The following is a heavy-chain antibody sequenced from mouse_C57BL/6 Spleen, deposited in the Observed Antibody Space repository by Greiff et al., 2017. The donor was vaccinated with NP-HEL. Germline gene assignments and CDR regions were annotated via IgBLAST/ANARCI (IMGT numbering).Heavy chain of an antibody. CDR1: GFTFSDYG. Sequence: DVHLVESGGGLVKPGGSLKLSCAASGFTFSDYGMHWVRQAPEKGLEWVAYISSGSSTIYYADTVKGRFTISRDNAKNTLFLQMTSLRSEDTAMYYCARDYYGSRRSSFYYAMDYWGQGTSVTVSS. V-gene: IGHV5-17*01. D-gene: IGHD1-1*01. J-gene: IGHJ4*01. CDR2: ISSGSSTI. CDR3: ARDYYGSRRSSFYYAMDY.